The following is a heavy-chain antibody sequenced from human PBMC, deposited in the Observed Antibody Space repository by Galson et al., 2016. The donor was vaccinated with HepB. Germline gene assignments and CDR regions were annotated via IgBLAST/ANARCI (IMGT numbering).Heavy chain of an antibody. Sequence: SLRLSCAASGFSGFPFGSYWMTWVRQAPGKGLEWVATIKQDGSETYYEDPVRGRFTISRDSPRNSLYLQMNSLRAEDTAVYYCARALTGTTQYFDYWGPGTLVTVPS. CDR3: ARALTGTTQYFDY. CDR1: GFSGFPFGSYW. V-gene: IGHV3-7*03. J-gene: IGHJ4*02. D-gene: IGHD1-7*01. CDR2: IKQDGSET.